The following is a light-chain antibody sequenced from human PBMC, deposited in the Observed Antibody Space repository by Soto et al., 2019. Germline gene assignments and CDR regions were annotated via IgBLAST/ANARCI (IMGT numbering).Light chain of an antibody. V-gene: IGKV1-17*01. CDR3: LQHNSYPLT. J-gene: IGKJ4*01. CDR2: GAS. Sequence: DIQMTQSPSSLSASVGDRVTITCRAGLGIGDDLAWYQQKPGKAPKRLIYGASNLQSGVPSRFSGSGYGTEFTLTISSLQPEDFATYFCLQHNSYPLTFGGGTKVEIK. CDR1: LGIGDD.